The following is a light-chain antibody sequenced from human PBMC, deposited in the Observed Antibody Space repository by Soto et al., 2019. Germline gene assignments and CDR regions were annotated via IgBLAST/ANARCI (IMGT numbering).Light chain of an antibody. Sequence: AIRMTQSPSSFSASTGDRVTITCRASQGISSYLAWYQQKPGKAPKLLIYAASTLQSGVPSRFSGSGSGTEFTPTISCLQSEDFAAYYCQQYYSYPLTFGGGTKVEI. CDR1: QGISSY. V-gene: IGKV1-8*01. CDR2: AAS. CDR3: QQYYSYPLT. J-gene: IGKJ4*01.